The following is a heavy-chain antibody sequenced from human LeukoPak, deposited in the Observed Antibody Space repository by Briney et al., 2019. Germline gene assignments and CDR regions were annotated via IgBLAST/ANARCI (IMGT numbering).Heavy chain of an antibody. CDR2: NYYSGST. V-gene: IGHV4-59*01. Sequence: PSETLSLTCTVSGGSISSYYWSWIRQSPGMGLECFVYNYYSGSTNYNPTLKSRVTISVDTSKNQFSLNLSSVTAADTAVYYCARRASFNSATEYFDYWGQGTLVTVSS. CDR3: ARRASFNSATEYFDY. D-gene: IGHD2/OR15-2a*01. J-gene: IGHJ4*02. CDR1: GGSISSYY.